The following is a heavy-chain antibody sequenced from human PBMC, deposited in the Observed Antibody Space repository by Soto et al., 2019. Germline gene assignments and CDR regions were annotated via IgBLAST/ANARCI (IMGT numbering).Heavy chain of an antibody. Sequence: EVQLEESGGGLVQPVGSLRLSSAASGFTFRSYWLTWLRQAPGKGLEWVANINQDGGVQFYADSVKGRFTISRDNAKNSVYLQMNSLRVEDTAVFYCASGRALDYWGQGTLVTVSS. CDR3: ASGRALDY. D-gene: IGHD1-26*01. J-gene: IGHJ4*02. CDR1: GFTFRSYW. CDR2: INQDGGVQ. V-gene: IGHV3-7*01.